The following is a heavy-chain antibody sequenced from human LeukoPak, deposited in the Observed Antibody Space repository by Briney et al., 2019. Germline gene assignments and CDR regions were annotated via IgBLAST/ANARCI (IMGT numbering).Heavy chain of an antibody. J-gene: IGHJ4*02. D-gene: IGHD5-24*01. CDR3: ARLRWLQLGYFDY. CDR1: GGSISSSNYY. Sequence: SETLSLTCTVSGGSISSSNYYWGWIRQPPGKGLEWIESIHYSGSTYYNPSLKSRVTISVDTSKNQVSLKLTSVTAADTAVYYCARLRWLQLGYFDYWGQGTLVTVSS. V-gene: IGHV4-39*01. CDR2: IHYSGST.